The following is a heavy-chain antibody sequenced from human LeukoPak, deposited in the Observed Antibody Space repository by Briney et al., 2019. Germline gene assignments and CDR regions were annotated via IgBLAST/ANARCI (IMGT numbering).Heavy chain of an antibody. CDR2: IYYSGST. CDR3: AREYCSSTSCYWGDYYYYYMDV. D-gene: IGHD2-2*01. Sequence: SETLSLTCTVSGGSISSRSYYWSWILQPPGKELEWIGSIYYSGSTYYNLYIKIRTTIAVYKSKYQLSLKLSSVTAAATDVYCCAREYCSSTSCYWGDYYYYYMDVWGKGTTVTVSS. CDR1: GGSISSRSYY. V-gene: IGHV4-39*07. J-gene: IGHJ6*03.